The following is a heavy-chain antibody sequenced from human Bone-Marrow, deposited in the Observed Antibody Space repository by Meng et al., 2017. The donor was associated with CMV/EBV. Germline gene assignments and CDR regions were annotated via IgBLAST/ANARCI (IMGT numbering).Heavy chain of an antibody. CDR2: ISSSSSYI. CDR1: GFTFSSYS. D-gene: IGHD1-7*01. CDR3: ARSCNWNYYDLDY. V-gene: IGHV3-21*04. J-gene: IGHJ4*02. Sequence: GESLKISCAASGFTFSSYSMNWVRQAPGKGLEWVSSISSSSSYIYYADSVKGRFTISRDNSKNTLYLQMNSLSAEDTAVYHCARSCNWNYYDLDYLGQGTLVTGSS.